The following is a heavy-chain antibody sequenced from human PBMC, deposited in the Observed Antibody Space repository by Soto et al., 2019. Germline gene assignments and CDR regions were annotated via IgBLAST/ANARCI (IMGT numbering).Heavy chain of an antibody. CDR3: AKDQCTGSCSGGYNWFDP. CDR2: IYYSGGT. V-gene: IGHV4-31*03. Sequence: PSETLSLTCTVSGGSISSGGYYWSWVRQHPGKGLEWIGFIYYSGGTFYNPSLQTRVSISVDTSKNQFSLRLSSVTAADTAVYYCAKDQCTGSCSGGYNWFDPWGQGTLVTVSS. J-gene: IGHJ5*02. D-gene: IGHD2-15*01. CDR1: GGSISSGGYY.